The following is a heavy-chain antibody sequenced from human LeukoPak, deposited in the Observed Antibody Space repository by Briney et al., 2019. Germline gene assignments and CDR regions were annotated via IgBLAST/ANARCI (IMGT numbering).Heavy chain of an antibody. CDR2: ILYDGSQK. V-gene: IGHV3-30*18. CDR1: GFTFGSFG. J-gene: IGHJ4*02. D-gene: IGHD3-22*01. CDR3: AKDHYEVIVAGAFDY. Sequence: GGSLRLSCAASGFTFGSFGMHWVRQAPGKGLEWMAVILYDGSQKHYADPVKGRFIISRDNSKNTLYLQVNSLRAEDTAVYYCAKDHYEVIVAGAFDYWGQGTLVTVSS.